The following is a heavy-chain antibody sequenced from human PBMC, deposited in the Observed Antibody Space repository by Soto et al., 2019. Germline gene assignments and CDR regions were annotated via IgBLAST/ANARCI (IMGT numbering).Heavy chain of an antibody. Sequence: EGQLLESGEGLVQPGGSLKLSCAASGFTFSNYAMSWVRQAPGKGLEWVSGIGGSGINTYYADSVKGRFTISRDNSKNTVFLQMNSLRAEATAEYYCARVVRYFDTTYGMDVWGQGTTVTVSS. CDR3: ARVVRYFDTTYGMDV. J-gene: IGHJ6*02. CDR1: GFTFSNYA. CDR2: IGGSGINT. V-gene: IGHV3-23*01. D-gene: IGHD3-9*01.